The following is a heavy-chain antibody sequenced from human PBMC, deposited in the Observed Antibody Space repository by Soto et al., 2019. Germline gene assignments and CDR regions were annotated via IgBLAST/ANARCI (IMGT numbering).Heavy chain of an antibody. Sequence: QVHLVQSGAEVKKPGASVKVSCKGSGYGFTTYGITWVRQAPGQGLEWMAWISAHNGNTNYAQKLQGRVTVTRDTSTSTANMEMRSLRSADTAVYYCARGRYVAYWGQGARVTVSS. CDR2: ISAHNGNT. CDR3: ARGRYVAY. J-gene: IGHJ4*02. CDR1: GYGFTTYG. V-gene: IGHV1-18*01. D-gene: IGHD1-1*01.